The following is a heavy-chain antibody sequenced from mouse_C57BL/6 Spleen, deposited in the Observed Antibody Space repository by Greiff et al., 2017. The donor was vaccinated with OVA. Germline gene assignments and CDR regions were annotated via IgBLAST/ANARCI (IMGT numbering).Heavy chain of an antibody. CDR1: GYTFTDYY. V-gene: IGHV1-26*01. Sequence: VQLQQSGPELVKPGASVKISCKASGYTFTDYYMNWVKQSHGKSLEWIGDINPNNGGTSYNQKFKGKATLTVDKSSSTAYMELRSLTSEDSAVYYCARSLLLLPFAYWGQGTLVTVSA. D-gene: IGHD1-1*01. J-gene: IGHJ3*01. CDR3: ARSLLLLPFAY. CDR2: INPNNGGT.